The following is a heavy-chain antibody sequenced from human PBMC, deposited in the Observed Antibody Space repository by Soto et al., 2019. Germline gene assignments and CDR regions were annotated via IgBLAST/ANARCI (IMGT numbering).Heavy chain of an antibody. D-gene: IGHD2-15*01. CDR3: ARAATSHYYYYMDV. J-gene: IGHJ6*03. CDR1: GYTFTGYY. CDR2: INPNSGGT. V-gene: IGHV1-2*04. Sequence: ASVKLSCKACGYTFTGYYMHWVRQAPGQGLEWMGWINPNSGGTNYAQKFQGWVTMTRDTSISTAYMELSRLRSDDTAVYYCARAATSHYYYYMDVWGKGTTVTVSS.